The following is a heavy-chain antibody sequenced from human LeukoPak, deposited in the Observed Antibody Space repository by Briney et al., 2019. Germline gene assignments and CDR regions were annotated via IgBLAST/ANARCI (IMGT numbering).Heavy chain of an antibody. V-gene: IGHV4-39*01. CDR2: IYYSGST. CDR3: ARLDIRLVVGY. J-gene: IGHJ4*02. CDR1: GGSISSSSYY. Sequence: PSETLSLTCTVSGGSISSSSYYWGWIRQPPGKGLEWIGGIYYSGSTYYNPSLKSRVTISVDTSKNQFSLKLSSVTAADTAVYYCARLDIRLVVGYWGQGTLVTVSS. D-gene: IGHD3-9*01.